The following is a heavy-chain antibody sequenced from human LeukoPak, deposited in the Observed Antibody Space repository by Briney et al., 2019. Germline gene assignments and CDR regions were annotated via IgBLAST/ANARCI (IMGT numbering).Heavy chain of an antibody. V-gene: IGHV4-30-4*08. CDR1: GGSISSGNYY. Sequence: SQTLSLTCTVSGGSISSGNYYWSWIRQPPGKGLEWIGYIYYSGSTYYTPSLKSRVTISVDTSKNQFSLKLSSVTAADTAVYYCATSSLYSNSRYFDYWGQGTLVTVSS. D-gene: IGHD6-13*01. CDR3: ATSSLYSNSRYFDY. J-gene: IGHJ4*02. CDR2: IYYSGST.